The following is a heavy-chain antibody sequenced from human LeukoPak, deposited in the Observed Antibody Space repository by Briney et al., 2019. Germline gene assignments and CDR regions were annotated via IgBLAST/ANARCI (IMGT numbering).Heavy chain of an antibody. CDR3: ARDRGKYGDYPLDY. CDR2: ITSGSSYI. D-gene: IGHD4-17*01. J-gene: IGHJ4*02. Sequence: GGSLRLSCAASGFTFSSYNMNWVRQAPGKGLEWVSSITSGSSYIYYADSVKGRFTISRDNAKNSLYLQMNSLRAEDTAVYYCARDRGKYGDYPLDYWGQGTLVTVSS. CDR1: GFTFSSYN. V-gene: IGHV3-21*06.